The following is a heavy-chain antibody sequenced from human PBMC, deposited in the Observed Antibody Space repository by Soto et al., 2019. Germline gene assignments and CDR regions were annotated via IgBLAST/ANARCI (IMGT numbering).Heavy chain of an antibody. D-gene: IGHD3-10*01. CDR1: GGSFSGYY. J-gene: IGHJ6*02. V-gene: IGHV4-34*01. Sequence: QVQLQQWGAGLLKPSETLSLTCAVYGGSFSGYYWSWIRQPPGKGREWSGEINHSGSTKYNPSLKSRVTISVDTSKNQLSLKLSSVPAADTAVYYCARGRNTMVRGANGGAYYYYCGMDVWGQGTTVTVSS. CDR3: ARGRNTMVRGANGGAYYYYCGMDV. CDR2: INHSGST.